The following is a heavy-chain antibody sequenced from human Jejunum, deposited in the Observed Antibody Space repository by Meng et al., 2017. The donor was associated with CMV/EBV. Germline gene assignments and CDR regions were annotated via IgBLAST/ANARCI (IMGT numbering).Heavy chain of an antibody. D-gene: IGHD6-19*01. CDR3: ASWLVAHFDY. J-gene: IGHJ4*02. V-gene: IGHV7-4-1*02. CDR1: GYTVANKA. Sequence: VAGKASGYTVANKAIDWLRQATGQGLEWMGRINSVTGKPTYAQGFTGRFVFSLDTSVSTAYLQISSLKTEDTAVYYCASWLVAHFDYWGQGTLVTVSS. CDR2: INSVTGKP.